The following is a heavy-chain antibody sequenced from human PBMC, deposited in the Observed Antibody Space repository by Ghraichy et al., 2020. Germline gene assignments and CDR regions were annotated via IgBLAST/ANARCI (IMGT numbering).Heavy chain of an antibody. Sequence: SDTLSLTCTVSGGSMSENYWTWVRQAPGKGLEWIGYIYSSGSTDYSPSLKSRVTLLLDMSKSQFSLKLTSVTAADTAVYYCARRGASFFENRGHRIGPYYHGMDVWGQGTTVTVSS. CDR3: ARRGASFFENRGHRIGPYYHGMDV. CDR1: GGSMSENY. CDR2: IYSSGST. J-gene: IGHJ6*02. V-gene: IGHV4-59*08. D-gene: IGHD2/OR15-2a*01.